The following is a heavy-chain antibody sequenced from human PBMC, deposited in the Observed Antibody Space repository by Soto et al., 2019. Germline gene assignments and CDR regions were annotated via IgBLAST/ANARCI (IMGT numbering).Heavy chain of an antibody. J-gene: IGHJ3*02. V-gene: IGHV1-46*01. CDR3: ARVLRGSSRDDAFDI. D-gene: IGHD6-6*01. CDR2: INPSGGST. Sequence: ASVKVSCKASGYTFTSYYMHWVRQAPGQGLEWMGIINPSGGSTSYAQKFQGRVTMTRDTSTSTVYMELSGLRSEDTAVYYCARVLRGSSRDDAFDIWGQGTMVTVSS. CDR1: GYTFTSYY.